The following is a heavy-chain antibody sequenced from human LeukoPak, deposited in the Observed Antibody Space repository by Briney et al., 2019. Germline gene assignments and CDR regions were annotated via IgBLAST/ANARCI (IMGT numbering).Heavy chain of an antibody. CDR2: IYYSGST. CDR1: GGSISSGGYY. Sequence: SQTLSLTCTVSGGSISSGGYYWSWIRQHPGKGLEWIGYIYYSGSTYYNPSLKSRVTISADTSKNQFSLKLSSVTTADTAVYYGAREGAVATVNDYYYYYGMDVWGQGTTVTVSS. D-gene: IGHD5-12*01. J-gene: IGHJ6*02. V-gene: IGHV4-30-4*08. CDR3: AREGAVATVNDYYYYYGMDV.